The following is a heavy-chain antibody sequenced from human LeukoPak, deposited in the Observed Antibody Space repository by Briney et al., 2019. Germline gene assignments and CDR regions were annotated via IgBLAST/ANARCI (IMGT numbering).Heavy chain of an antibody. CDR3: ARGPRDGYNKGDAFDI. V-gene: IGHV4-59*08. Sequence: PSQTLSLTCTVSGGSISSYYWSWIRMPPGKGLEWLGYMFYSGSTNYNPPLKSRVTISVDTSKNQFSLRLSSVTAADTAVYYCARGPRDGYNKGDAFDIWGQGTMVAVSS. D-gene: IGHD5-24*01. CDR2: MFYSGST. CDR1: GGSISSYY. J-gene: IGHJ3*02.